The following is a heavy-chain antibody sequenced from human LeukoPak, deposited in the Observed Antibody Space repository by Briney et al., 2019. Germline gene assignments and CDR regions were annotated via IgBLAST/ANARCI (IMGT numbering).Heavy chain of an antibody. J-gene: IGHJ3*02. V-gene: IGHV4-38-2*01. CDR1: GYSISSGYY. CDR3: ARVKTSSFVFDI. Sequence: PSETLSLTCAVSGYSISSGYYWGWIRQPPGKGLEWIASIYHSGNTYYSPSLKSRITISVDTSKNHFSLNLSSVTAADTAVYYCARVKTSSFVFDIWGQGTMVTVSS. CDR2: IYHSGNT.